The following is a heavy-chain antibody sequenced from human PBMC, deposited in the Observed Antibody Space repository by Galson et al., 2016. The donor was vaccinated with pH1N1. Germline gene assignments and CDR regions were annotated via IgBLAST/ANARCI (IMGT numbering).Heavy chain of an antibody. CDR3: AKHEVTPGYYYMDV. CDR2: IRYDGNNK. CDR1: GFTFTKYA. D-gene: IGHD2-15*01. Sequence: SLRLSCAASGFTFTKYALNWVRQAPGKGLEWVAFIRYDGNNKYYADSVKGRFTISRDNSKNTLYLQMNSLSAEDTAVYYCAKHEVTPGYYYMDVWGKGTTVTVSS. V-gene: IGHV3-30*02. J-gene: IGHJ6*03.